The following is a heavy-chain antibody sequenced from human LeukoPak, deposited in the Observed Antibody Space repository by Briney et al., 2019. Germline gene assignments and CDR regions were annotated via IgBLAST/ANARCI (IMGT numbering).Heavy chain of an antibody. J-gene: IGHJ5*02. Sequence: SETLSLTCTVSGGSISSYYWSWIRQPAGKGLEWIGRIYTSGSTNYNPSLKSRVTMSVDTSKNQFSLKLSSVTAADTAVYYCARGRGDRLVNWFDPWGQGTLVTVSS. V-gene: IGHV4-4*07. CDR1: GGSISSYY. CDR3: ARGRGDRLVNWFDP. CDR2: IYTSGST. D-gene: IGHD3-9*01.